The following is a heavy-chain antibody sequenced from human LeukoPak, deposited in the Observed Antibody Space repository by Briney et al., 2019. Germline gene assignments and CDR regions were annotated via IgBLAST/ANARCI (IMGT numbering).Heavy chain of an antibody. CDR3: AKDTAGVAGPGYYMDV. Sequence: GGSLRLSCAASGFTFDDYAMHWVRQAPGKGLEWVSLISGDVGSTYYVDSVKGRFTISRDNSKNSLYLQMNSLRTEDTALYYCAKDTAGVAGPGYYMDVWGKGTTVTVSS. CDR2: ISGDVGST. J-gene: IGHJ6*03. V-gene: IGHV3-43*02. D-gene: IGHD6-19*01. CDR1: GFTFDDYA.